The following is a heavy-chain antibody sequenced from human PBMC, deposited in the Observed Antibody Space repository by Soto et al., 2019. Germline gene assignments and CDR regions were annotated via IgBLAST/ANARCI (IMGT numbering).Heavy chain of an antibody. V-gene: IGHV1-2*04. J-gene: IGHJ4*02. Sequence: ASVKVSCKASGYTFTGYYMHWVRQAPGQGLEWMGWINPNSGGTNYAQKFQGWVTMTRDTSISTAYMELSRLRSDDTAVYYCARAPFVSTRTFDYWGQGTLVTVSS. CDR3: ARAPFVSTRTFDY. D-gene: IGHD2-2*01. CDR2: INPNSGGT. CDR1: GYTFTGYY.